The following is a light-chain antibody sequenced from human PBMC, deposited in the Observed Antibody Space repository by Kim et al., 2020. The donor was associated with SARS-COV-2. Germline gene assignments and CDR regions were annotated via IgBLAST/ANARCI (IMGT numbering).Light chain of an antibody. Sequence: SVSTGDRATVSCRASQSVTNNLAWYQQKPGQAPRLLIYGTSTRANGVPARFSGSGSGTEFTLTIGGLQSEDSAVYYCQQYNYWWTFGQGTKVDIK. CDR3: QQYNYWWT. CDR1: QSVTNN. V-gene: IGKV3-15*01. J-gene: IGKJ1*01. CDR2: GTS.